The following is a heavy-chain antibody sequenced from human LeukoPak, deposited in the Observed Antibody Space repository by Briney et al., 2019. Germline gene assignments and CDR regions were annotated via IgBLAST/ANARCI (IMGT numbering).Heavy chain of an antibody. CDR2: IYYSGST. CDR3: ARDRTGDSTGYFDY. CDR1: GGSISSSSYY. Sequence: PSETLSLTCTVSGGSISSSSYYWGWIRQPPGKGLEWIGSIYYSGSTYYNPSLKSRVTISVDTSKNQFSLKLSSVTAADTAVYYCARDRTGDSTGYFDYWGQGTLVTVSS. V-gene: IGHV4-39*02. J-gene: IGHJ4*02. D-gene: IGHD3-22*01.